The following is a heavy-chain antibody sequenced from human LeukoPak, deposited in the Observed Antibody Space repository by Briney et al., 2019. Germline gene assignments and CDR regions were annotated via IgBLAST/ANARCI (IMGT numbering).Heavy chain of an antibody. J-gene: IGHJ3*02. Sequence: SETLSLTCNVSGGSFSSYYWTWIRQPPGKGLEWIGEIIHSGSTNYNPSLKSRVTISVDTSKNQFSLKLSSVTAADTAVYYCASSYYYDSSGHYDAFDIWGQGTMVTVSS. CDR2: IIHSGST. CDR3: ASSYYYDSSGHYDAFDI. D-gene: IGHD3-22*01. CDR1: GGSFSSYY. V-gene: IGHV4-34*12.